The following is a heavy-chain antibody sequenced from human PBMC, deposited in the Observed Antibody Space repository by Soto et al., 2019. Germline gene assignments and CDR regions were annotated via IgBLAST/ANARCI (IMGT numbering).Heavy chain of an antibody. Sequence: SETLSLTCAVYGGSFSGYYWSWIRQRPGKGLEWIGEINHSGSTNSNPSLKSRVTISVDTSKNQFSLRLSSVTAADTAVYYCAREDYYGSGSYSPRAPFDYWGQGTLVTVSS. CDR3: AREDYYGSGSYSPRAPFDY. V-gene: IGHV4-34*01. CDR1: GGSFSGYY. CDR2: INHSGST. J-gene: IGHJ4*02. D-gene: IGHD3-10*01.